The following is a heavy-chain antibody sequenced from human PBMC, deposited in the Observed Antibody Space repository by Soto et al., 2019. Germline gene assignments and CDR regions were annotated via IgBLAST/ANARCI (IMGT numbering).Heavy chain of an antibody. CDR2: INPNRGGT. Sequence: QVQLVQPGAEVKKPGASVKVSCKASGYTFTGYYMHRVRQAPRQWLEWMGWINPNRGGTNYAQKFQGRVTITADEPTSAAFMELSSLRSEDMAVYYCAGDRKAYYYVSSGYYLSDWYLDFWGRGTLVTVSS. D-gene: IGHD3-22*01. J-gene: IGHJ2*01. V-gene: IGHV1-2*02. CDR3: AGDRKAYYYVSSGYYLSDWYLDF. CDR1: GYTFTGYY.